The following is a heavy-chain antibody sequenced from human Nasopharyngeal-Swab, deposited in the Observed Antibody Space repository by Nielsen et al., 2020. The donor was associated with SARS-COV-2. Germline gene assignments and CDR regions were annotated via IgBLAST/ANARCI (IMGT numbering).Heavy chain of an antibody. V-gene: IGHV5-10-1*01. CDR2: IDPSDSYT. Sequence: VRQMPGTGLEWMGRIDPSDSYTNYRPSFQAHVTISADKPISTAYLQWSSLKASDTAMYYCARRGGTAGSDAFDIWGQGTMVTVSS. CDR3: ARRGGTAGSDAFDI. D-gene: IGHD6-13*01. J-gene: IGHJ3*02.